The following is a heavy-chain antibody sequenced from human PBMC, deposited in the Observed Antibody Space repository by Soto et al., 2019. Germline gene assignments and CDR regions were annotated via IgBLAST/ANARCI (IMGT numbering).Heavy chain of an antibody. V-gene: IGHV3-74*01. Sequence: GGSLRLSCAASGFTFSGYWMHWVRQVPGKGLVWVSRINSDGSSTTYADSVRGRFTISRDNAKNTLYLQMNSLRAEDTAVYYCARDIVVVVATSDYGMDVWGQGTKVTVSS. CDR3: ARDIVVVVATSDYGMDV. J-gene: IGHJ6*02. D-gene: IGHD2-21*01. CDR2: INSDGSST. CDR1: GFTFSGYW.